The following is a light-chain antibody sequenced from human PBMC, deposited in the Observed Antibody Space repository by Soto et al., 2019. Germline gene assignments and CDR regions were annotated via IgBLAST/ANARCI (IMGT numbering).Light chain of an antibody. CDR1: QSISSNY. CDR3: QQYGSWT. V-gene: IGKV3-20*01. CDR2: GAS. Sequence: EIVLTQSPGTLSVSPGERATLSCRASQSISSNYLAEYQQKPGQAPSLLIYGASSRATGIPDRFSGSGSGTDFTLTISRLEPEDSAIYYCQQYGSWTFGQGTKVEIK. J-gene: IGKJ1*01.